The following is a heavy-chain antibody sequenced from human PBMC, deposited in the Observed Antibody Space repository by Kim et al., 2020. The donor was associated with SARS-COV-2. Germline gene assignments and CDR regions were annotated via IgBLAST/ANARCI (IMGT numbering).Heavy chain of an antibody. D-gene: IGHD2-15*01. Sequence: GGSLRLSCAASGFTFSNAWMSWVRQAPGKGLEWVGRIKSKTDGGTTDYAAPVKGRFTISRDDSKNTLYLQMNSLKTEDTAVYYCTTARIYCSGGSAAELGVCLFDYWGQGTLVTVSS. CDR2: IKSKTDGGTT. CDR3: TTARIYCSGGSAAELGVCLFDY. V-gene: IGHV3-15*01. J-gene: IGHJ4*02. CDR1: GFTFSNAW.